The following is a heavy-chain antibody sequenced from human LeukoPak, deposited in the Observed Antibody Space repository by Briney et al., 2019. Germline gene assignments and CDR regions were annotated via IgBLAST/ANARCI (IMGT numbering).Heavy chain of an antibody. CDR2: ISSSSSTI. V-gene: IGHV3-48*01. D-gene: IGHD3-16*01. CDR1: GFTFSSYS. CDR3: ARDGFGTGSN. Sequence: GGSLRLSCAASGFTFSSYSMNWVRQAPGKGLEWVSYISSSSSTIYYADSVKGRFTISRDNAKNSLYLQMNTLRADDTAVYYCARDGFGTGSNWGQGTLVTVSS. J-gene: IGHJ4*02.